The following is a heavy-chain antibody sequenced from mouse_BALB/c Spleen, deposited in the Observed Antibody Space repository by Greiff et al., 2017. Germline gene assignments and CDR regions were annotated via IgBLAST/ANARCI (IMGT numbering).Heavy chain of an antibody. CDR3: ARSYDYDDAMDY. Sequence: QVQLQQSGAELARPGASVKLSCKASGYTFTSYWMQWVKQRPGQGLEWIGAIYPGDGDTRYTQKFKGKATLTADKSSSTAYMQLSSLASEDSAVYYCARSYDYDDAMDYWGQGTSVTVSS. V-gene: IGHV1-87*01. D-gene: IGHD2-4*01. CDR2: IYPGDGDT. J-gene: IGHJ4*01. CDR1: GYTFTSYW.